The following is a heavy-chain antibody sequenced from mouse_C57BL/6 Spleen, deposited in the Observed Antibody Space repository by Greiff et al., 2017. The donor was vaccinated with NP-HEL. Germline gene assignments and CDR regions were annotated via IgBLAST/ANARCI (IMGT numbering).Heavy chain of an antibody. J-gene: IGHJ2*01. Sequence: VQLQQSGAELVRPGASVKLSCKASGYTFTDYYINWVKQRPGQGLEWIARIYPGSGNTYYNEKFKGKATLTAEKSSSTAYMQLSSLTSEDSAVYVCARFRYGNYGYFDYWGQGTTLTVSS. CDR1: GYTFTDYY. CDR2: IYPGSGNT. D-gene: IGHD2-1*01. CDR3: ARFRYGNYGYFDY. V-gene: IGHV1-76*01.